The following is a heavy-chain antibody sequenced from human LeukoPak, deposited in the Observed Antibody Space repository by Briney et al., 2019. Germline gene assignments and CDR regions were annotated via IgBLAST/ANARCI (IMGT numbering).Heavy chain of an antibody. CDR3: ARPPQSWFGDIHFDY. CDR2: ISYDGSNK. CDR1: GFTFSSYA. V-gene: IGHV3-30*04. J-gene: IGHJ4*02. Sequence: PGGSLRLSCAASGFTFSSYAMHWVRQAPGKGLEWVAVISYDGSNKYYADSVKGRFTISRDNSKNTLYLQMNSLRAEETAVYYCARPPQSWFGDIHFDYWGQGTLVTVSS. D-gene: IGHD3-10*01.